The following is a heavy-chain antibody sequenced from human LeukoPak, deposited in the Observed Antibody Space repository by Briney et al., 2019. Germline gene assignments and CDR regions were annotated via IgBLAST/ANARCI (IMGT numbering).Heavy chain of an antibody. Sequence: PGRSLRLSCAASGFTFSSFAMHWVRQAPGKGLQWVAAILYDGSNKYYADSVKGRFTISRDNSKNTLYLQMDSLRPEDTAVYYCAREWGVTLPIDYWGQGTLVTVSS. CDR2: ILYDGSNK. CDR1: GFTFSSFA. V-gene: IGHV3-30-3*01. J-gene: IGHJ4*02. CDR3: AREWGVTLPIDY. D-gene: IGHD1-26*01.